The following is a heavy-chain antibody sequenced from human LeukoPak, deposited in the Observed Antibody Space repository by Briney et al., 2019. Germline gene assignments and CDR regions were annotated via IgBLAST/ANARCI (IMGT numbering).Heavy chain of an antibody. J-gene: IGHJ5*02. CDR3: AREGVDNWFDR. V-gene: IGHV4-59*01. CDR2: IYYSGST. D-gene: IGHD3-10*01. CDR1: GGSISSYY. Sequence: PSETLSLTCTVSGGSISSYYWSWIRQPPGKGLEWIGYIYYSGSTNYNPSLKSRVTISVDTSKNQFSLKLSSVTAADTAVYYCAREGVDNWFDRWGQGTLVTVSS.